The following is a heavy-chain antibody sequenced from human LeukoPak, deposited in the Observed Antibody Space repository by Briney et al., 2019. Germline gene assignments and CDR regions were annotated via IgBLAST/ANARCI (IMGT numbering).Heavy chain of an antibody. J-gene: IGHJ5*02. CDR2: IYPSDSYT. CDR1: GYSFTSYW. D-gene: IGHD3-9*01. CDR3: ARQYYDILTGPNWFDT. V-gene: IGHV5-10-1*01. Sequence: GESLKISCKGSGYSFTSYWISWVRQMPGKGLEWMGKIYPSDSYTNYSPSFQGHVTISADKSISTAYLQWSSLKASDTAMYYCARQYYDILTGPNWFDTWGQGTLVTVSS.